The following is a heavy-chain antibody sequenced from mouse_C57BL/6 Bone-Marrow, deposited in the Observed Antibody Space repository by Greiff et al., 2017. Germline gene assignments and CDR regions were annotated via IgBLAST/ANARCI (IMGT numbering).Heavy chain of an antibody. V-gene: IGHV3-6*01. CDR3: ARDLLFFAY. Sequence: EVQRVESGPGLVKPSQSLSLTCSVTGYSITSGYYWNWIRQFPGNKLEWMGYISYDGSNNYNPSLKNRISITRDTSKNQFFLKLNSVTTEDTATYYCARDLLFFAYWGQGTLVTVSA. CDR1: GYSITSGYY. J-gene: IGHJ3*01. D-gene: IGHD1-1*01. CDR2: ISYDGSN.